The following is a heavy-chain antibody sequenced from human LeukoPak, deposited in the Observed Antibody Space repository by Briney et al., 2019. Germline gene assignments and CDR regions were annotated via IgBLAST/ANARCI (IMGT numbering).Heavy chain of an antibody. Sequence: SETLSLTCTVSGGSISSGDYSWSWIRQPPGKGLEWIGYIYYSGSTYYNPSLKSRVTISVDTSKNQFSLKLSSVTATDTAVYYCARDGSGSYYVGIDYWGQGTLVTVSS. D-gene: IGHD3-10*01. CDR3: ARDGSGSYYVGIDY. V-gene: IGHV4-30-4*01. CDR2: IYYSGST. CDR1: GGSISSGDYS. J-gene: IGHJ4*02.